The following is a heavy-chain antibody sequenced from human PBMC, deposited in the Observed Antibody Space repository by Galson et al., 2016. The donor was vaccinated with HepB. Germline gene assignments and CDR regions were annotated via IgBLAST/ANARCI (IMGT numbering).Heavy chain of an antibody. J-gene: IGHJ5*01. CDR3: ARGLSMNWFDS. Sequence: SLRLSCAASGFTFSNSWMHWVRQAPGKELVCVSRINTDGRGIAYADSVKGRFTISRDNAKNTLYLQMNSLRAEDTAVYYCARGLSMNWFDSWGQGTLVTVSS. CDR1: GFTFSNSW. V-gene: IGHV3-74*01. CDR2: INTDGRGI.